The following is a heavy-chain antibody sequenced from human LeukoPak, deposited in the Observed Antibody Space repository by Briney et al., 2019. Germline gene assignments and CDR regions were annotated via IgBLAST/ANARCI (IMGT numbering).Heavy chain of an antibody. CDR2: IEQDGSEK. Sequence: GGSLRLSCATSGFTFSSHWMNWVRQAPGKGLEWVANIEQDGSEKNYVDSVKGRFTISRDNAKNSLYLQMSSLRAEDTAVYYCAGGRGWSSDYWGQGTLVTVSS. D-gene: IGHD6-19*01. V-gene: IGHV3-7*03. CDR3: AGGRGWSSDY. CDR1: GFTFSSHW. J-gene: IGHJ4*02.